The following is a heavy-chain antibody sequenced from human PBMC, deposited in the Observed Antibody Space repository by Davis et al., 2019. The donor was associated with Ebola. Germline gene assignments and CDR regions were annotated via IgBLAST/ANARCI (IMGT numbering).Heavy chain of an antibody. V-gene: IGHV6-1*01. CDR3: AKGWLRSGIRY. CDR1: GDRVSTNSR. CDR2: TYYTSKWYS. Sequence: HSQTLSLTCAISGDRVSTNSRNWIRQSPSRGLEWLGRTYYTSKWYSDYAVSVKSRITINPDTSKNQFSLQLNSVTPEDTAVYYCAKGWLRSGIRYWGQGTLVTVSS. J-gene: IGHJ4*02. D-gene: IGHD5-12*01.